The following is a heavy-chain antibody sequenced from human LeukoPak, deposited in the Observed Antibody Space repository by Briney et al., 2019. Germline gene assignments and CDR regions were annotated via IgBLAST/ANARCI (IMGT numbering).Heavy chain of an antibody. CDR3: ARQYYDRTGYYYFDY. D-gene: IGHD3-22*01. Sequence: PSETLSLICTVSGDAITGSSYYWGWIRQPPGKGLEWIGSMYYSGSTYSNPSLKSRVTMSADTSKNQFSLKLSSVSAADTAVYYCARQYYDRTGYYYFDYWDQGTLVSVSS. J-gene: IGHJ4*02. CDR2: MYYSGST. V-gene: IGHV4-39*01. CDR1: GDAITGSSYY.